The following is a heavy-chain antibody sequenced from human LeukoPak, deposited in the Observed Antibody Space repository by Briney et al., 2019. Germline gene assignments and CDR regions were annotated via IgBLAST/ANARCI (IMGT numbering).Heavy chain of an antibody. J-gene: IGHJ6*02. V-gene: IGHV4-59*01. CDR3: AREDYYGSMDV. CDR2: IYYGGST. Sequence: SETLSLTCTVSGGSISSYYWSWIRQPPGEGLEWIGYIYYGGSTNYNPSLKSRVTISVDTSKNQFSLKLSSVTAADTAVYYCAREDYYGSMDVWGQGTTVTVSS. CDR1: GGSISSYY. D-gene: IGHD3-10*01.